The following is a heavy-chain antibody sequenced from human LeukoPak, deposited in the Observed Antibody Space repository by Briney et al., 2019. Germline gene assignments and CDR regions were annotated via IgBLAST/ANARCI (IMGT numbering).Heavy chain of an antibody. J-gene: IGHJ4*02. Sequence: GRSLRLSRAASGFTFSSYAMHWVRQAPGKGLEWVAVISYDGSNKYYADSVKGRFTISRDNSKNTLYLQMNSLRAEDTAVYYCARATHGDYDLGSSYWGQGTLVTVSS. V-gene: IGHV3-30-3*01. CDR2: ISYDGSNK. CDR1: GFTFSSYA. D-gene: IGHD4-17*01. CDR3: ARATHGDYDLGSSY.